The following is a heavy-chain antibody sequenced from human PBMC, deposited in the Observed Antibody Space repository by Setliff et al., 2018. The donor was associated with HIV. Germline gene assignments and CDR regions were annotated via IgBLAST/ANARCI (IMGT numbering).Heavy chain of an antibody. CDR2: IYYSGNS. CDR1: GGSISSHY. D-gene: IGHD5-12*01. CDR3: ARRTNGYAALDY. V-gene: IGHV4-59*11. Sequence: SETLSLTCAVSGGSISSHYWSWIRQPPGKGLEWIGYIYYSGNSNYNPSLKSRVTMSVDTSKTQFSLRLSSVTAADTSVYFCARRTNGYAALDYWGQGTLVTVSS. J-gene: IGHJ4*02.